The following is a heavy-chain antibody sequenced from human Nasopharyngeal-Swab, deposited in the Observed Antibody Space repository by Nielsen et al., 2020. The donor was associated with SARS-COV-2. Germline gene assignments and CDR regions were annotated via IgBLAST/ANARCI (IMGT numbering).Heavy chain of an antibody. CDR3: ARDRVKIQGANSPYYYYYYGLDV. V-gene: IGHV3-69-1*01. J-gene: IGHJ6*02. CDR2: MSSSTYI. D-gene: IGHD3-10*01. Sequence: GESLKISCAASGFTFSNYYMNWVRQAPGKGLEWVSSMSSSTYIFYVDSVKGRFTISRDNAKNSLYLQMNSLRAEDTAVYYCARDRVKIQGANSPYYYYYYGLDVWGQGTTVTVSS. CDR1: GFTFSNYY.